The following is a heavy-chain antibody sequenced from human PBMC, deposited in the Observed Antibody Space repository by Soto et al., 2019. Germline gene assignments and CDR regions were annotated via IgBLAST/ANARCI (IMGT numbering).Heavy chain of an antibody. V-gene: IGHV1-18*01. D-gene: IGHD6-13*01. CDR3: ARDPGPSSWYLIRFDP. Sequence: GASVKVSCKASGYTFTSYGISWVRQAPGQGLEWMGWISAYNGNTNYAQKLQGRVTMTTDTSTSTAYMELRSLRSDDTAVYYCARDPGPSSWYLIRFDPWGQGTLVTAPQ. J-gene: IGHJ5*02. CDR1: GYTFTSYG. CDR2: ISAYNGNT.